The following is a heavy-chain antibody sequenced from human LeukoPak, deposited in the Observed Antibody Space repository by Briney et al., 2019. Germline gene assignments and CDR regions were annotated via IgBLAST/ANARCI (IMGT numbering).Heavy chain of an antibody. CDR1: GGSISSSSYY. CDR2: IYYSGST. J-gene: IGHJ4*02. V-gene: IGHV4-39*01. CDR3: ARGSESAVAAPILPDY. Sequence: KPSETLSLTCTVSGGSISSSSYYWGWIRQPPGKGLEWIGSIYYSGSTYYNPSLKSRVTISVDTSKNQFSLKLSSVTAADTAVYYCARGSESAVAAPILPDYWGQGTLVTVSS. D-gene: IGHD6-19*01.